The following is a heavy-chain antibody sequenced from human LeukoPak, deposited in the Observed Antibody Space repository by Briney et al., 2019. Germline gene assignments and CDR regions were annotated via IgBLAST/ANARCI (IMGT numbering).Heavy chain of an antibody. V-gene: IGHV3-74*01. CDR1: GFTFTDYW. Sequence: GESLRLSCAASGFTFTDYWMHWVRQVPGRGLVWVSIINTDTRGTYYADSVKGRFTISRDNAKSTLYLQMDSLRAEDTAVYYCARAGAYHFDNWGQGTLVTVSS. CDR3: ARAGAYHFDN. D-gene: IGHD3-16*01. J-gene: IGHJ4*02. CDR2: INTDTRGT.